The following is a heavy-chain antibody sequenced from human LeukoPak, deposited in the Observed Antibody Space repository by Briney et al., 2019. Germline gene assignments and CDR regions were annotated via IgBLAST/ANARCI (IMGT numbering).Heavy chain of an antibody. V-gene: IGHV1-8*01. Sequence: ASVKVSCKASGYTFTSYDINWVRQATGQGLEWMGWMNPNSGNTGYAQKFQGRVTMTRNTSISTAYMELSSLRSEDTAVYYCAKGIYSSGWSYFDYWGHGTLVTGSS. CDR3: AKGIYSSGWSYFDY. CDR2: MNPNSGNT. D-gene: IGHD6-19*01. J-gene: IGHJ4*01. CDR1: GYTFTSYD.